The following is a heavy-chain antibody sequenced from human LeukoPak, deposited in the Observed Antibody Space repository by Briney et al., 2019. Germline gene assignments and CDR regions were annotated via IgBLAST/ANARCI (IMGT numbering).Heavy chain of an antibody. J-gene: IGHJ4*02. D-gene: IGHD1-26*01. CDR2: ISSKANSYSK. CDR3: TSVSEVGAKRVYPNDDY. Sequence: GGSLRLSCAASGFTFSGSAMHWVRQAPGKGLEWVCRISSKANSYSKAYAASVKGRFTISRDDSKNTAYLQMNSLKTEDTAVYYCTSVSEVGAKRVYPNDDYWGRGTLVTVSS. CDR1: GFTFSGSA. V-gene: IGHV3-73*01.